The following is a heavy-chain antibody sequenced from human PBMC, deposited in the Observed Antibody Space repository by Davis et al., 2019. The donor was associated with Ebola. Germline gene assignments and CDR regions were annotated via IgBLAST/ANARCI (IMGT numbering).Heavy chain of an antibody. CDR2: VYYSGST. CDR1: GGSISSTAYL. J-gene: IGHJ4*02. D-gene: IGHD1-14*01. V-gene: IGHV4-39*07. Sequence: SETLSLTCTVSGGSISSTAYLWGWIRQPPGKAPEWIGSVYYSGSTSYNPSLRSRVTISADTSKNQFSLRLKSVTAADTAMYYCARDYVYWGQGILVTVSS. CDR3: ARDYVY.